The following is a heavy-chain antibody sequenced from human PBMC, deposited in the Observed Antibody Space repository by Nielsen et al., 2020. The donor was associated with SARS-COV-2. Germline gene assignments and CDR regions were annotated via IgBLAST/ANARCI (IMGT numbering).Heavy chain of an antibody. CDR3: AKDAGVRGVIRGYFQH. CDR2: ISSNGGST. J-gene: IGHJ1*01. D-gene: IGHD3-10*01. CDR1: GFTFSSYA. V-gene: IGHV3-64*01. Sequence: GESLKISCAASGFTFSSYAMHWVRQAPGKGLEYVSAISSNGGSTYYANSVKGRFTISRDNSKNTLYLQMNSLRAEDTAVYYCAKDAGVRGVIRGYFQHWGQGTLVTVSS.